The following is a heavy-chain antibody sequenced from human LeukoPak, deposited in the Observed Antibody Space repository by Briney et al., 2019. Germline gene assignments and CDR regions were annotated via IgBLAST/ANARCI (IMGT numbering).Heavy chain of an antibody. CDR1: GYNFFTYG. D-gene: IGHD2-2*01. V-gene: IGHV1-18*01. CDR3: ARYCSSTSCLTYYYYGMDV. J-gene: IGHJ6*02. CDR2: ISPHNGNA. Sequence: ASVKVSCKASGYNFFTYGITWVRQAPGQGLEWMGWISPHNGNANYAQKLQGRVTMTTDTSTSTAYMELRSLRSDDTAVYYCARYCSSTSCLTYYYYGMDVWGQGTTVTVSS.